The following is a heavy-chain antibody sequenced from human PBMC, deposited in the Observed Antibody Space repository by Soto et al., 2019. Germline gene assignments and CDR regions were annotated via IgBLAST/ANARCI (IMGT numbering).Heavy chain of an antibody. V-gene: IGHV3-48*02. CDR2: ISGSGGTI. Sequence: EVQLVESGGGMVQPGGSLRVSCAASGFTLSSYSMHWVRQAPGKGLAWVSYISGSGGTIYYADSVKGRFTIPRDNAKNSLSVQTTSLRDEDTALYFCARETGLRSKCWSYYFDFWGHGTRVTVSS. D-gene: IGHD6-13*01. CDR3: ARETGLRSKCWSYYFDF. CDR1: GFTLSSYS. J-gene: IGHJ4*01.